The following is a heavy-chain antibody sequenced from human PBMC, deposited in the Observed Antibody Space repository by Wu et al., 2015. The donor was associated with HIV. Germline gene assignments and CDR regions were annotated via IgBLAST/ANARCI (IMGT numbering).Heavy chain of an antibody. V-gene: IGHV1-69*01. CDR1: GYTFTGYY. J-gene: IGHJ1*01. CDR2: IIPLFGTR. Sequence: VQLVQSGAEVKKPGASVRVSCKTSGYTFTGYYIHWVRQAPGRGLEWMGGIIPLFGTRDYAHMFQGRITISTDESTSTAFLRLTTLKSEDTAVYYCATPRSPGFSSAWPTYFDYWGQGTLVTVSS. D-gene: IGHD3-22*01. CDR3: ATPRSPGFSSAWPTYFDY.